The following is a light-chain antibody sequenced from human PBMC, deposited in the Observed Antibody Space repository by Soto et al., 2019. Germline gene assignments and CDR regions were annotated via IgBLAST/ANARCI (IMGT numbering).Light chain of an antibody. J-gene: IGKJ5*01. CDR1: QGISSY. Sequence: DIHMTQSPSTLSLSLGHRVTMTLVASQGISSYLAWYQQKPGQAPKLLIYAASTLQSGVPSRFSGSGSGTDFTLTISSLQPEDFATYYCQQLNSYPITFGQGTRLEIK. CDR3: QQLNSYPIT. V-gene: IGKV1-9*01. CDR2: AAS.